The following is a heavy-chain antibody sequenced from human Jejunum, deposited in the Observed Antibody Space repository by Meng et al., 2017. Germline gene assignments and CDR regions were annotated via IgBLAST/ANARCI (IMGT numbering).Heavy chain of an antibody. CDR2: VSTDGTIT. CDR3: ASDRITD. CDR1: GFTFSSHW. J-gene: IGHJ1*01. Sequence: EVQLVESGGGLVPPGGSLRLSCAASGFTFSSHWMHWVRQAPGKGLVWLSRVSTDGTITNYADSVKGRFTISRDNAKDTVFLEMNSLRVEDMAVYYCASDRITDWGQGTLVTVSS. D-gene: IGHD3-16*01. V-gene: IGHV3-74*01.